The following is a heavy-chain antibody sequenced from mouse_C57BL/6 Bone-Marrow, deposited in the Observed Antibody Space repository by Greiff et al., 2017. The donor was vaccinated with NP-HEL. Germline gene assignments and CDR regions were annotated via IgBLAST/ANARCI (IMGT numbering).Heavy chain of an antibody. V-gene: IGHV4-1*01. J-gene: IGHJ4*01. CDR2: INPDSSTI. Sequence: EVQLQQSGGGLVQPGGSLKLSCAASGIAFSRYWMSWVRRAPGKGLEWIGEINPDSSTINYAPSLKDKFIISRDNAKNTLYLQMSKVRSEDTALYYCARNYLFDAMDYWGQGTSVTVSS. D-gene: IGHD5-5*01. CDR3: ARNYLFDAMDY. CDR1: GIAFSRYW.